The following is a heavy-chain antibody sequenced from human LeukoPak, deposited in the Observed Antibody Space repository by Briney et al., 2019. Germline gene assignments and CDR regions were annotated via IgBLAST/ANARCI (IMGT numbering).Heavy chain of an antibody. CDR2: IRYDGSNT. CDR1: GFTFSGYY. V-gene: IGHV3-30*02. Sequence: GGSLRLSCAASGFTFSGYYMSWIRQAPGKGLEWVAFIRYDGSNTYYADSVKGRFTISRDNSKNTLYLQMNSLRGEDTAVYYCAKGDTTWELPHDYWGQGTLVTVSS. D-gene: IGHD1-26*01. J-gene: IGHJ4*02. CDR3: AKGDTTWELPHDY.